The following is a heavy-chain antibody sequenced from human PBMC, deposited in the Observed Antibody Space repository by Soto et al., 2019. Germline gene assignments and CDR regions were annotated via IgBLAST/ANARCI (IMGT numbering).Heavy chain of an antibody. CDR3: ARWGVAGPYYYYGMDV. J-gene: IGHJ6*02. Sequence: VASVKVSCKASGGTFSSYAISWVRQAPGQGLEWMGGIIPIFGTANYAQKFQGRVTITADESTSTAYMELNSLRAEDTAVYYCARWGVAGPYYYYGMDVWGQGTTVTVSS. D-gene: IGHD3-16*01. CDR2: IIPIFGTA. V-gene: IGHV1-69*13. CDR1: GGTFSSYA.